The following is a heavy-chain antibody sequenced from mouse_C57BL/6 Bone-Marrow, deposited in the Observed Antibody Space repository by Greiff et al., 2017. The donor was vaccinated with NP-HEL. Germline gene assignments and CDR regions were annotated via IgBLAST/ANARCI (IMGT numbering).Heavy chain of an antibody. Sequence: QVQLQQSGAELARPGASVKLFCKASGYTFTSYGISWVKQRTGQGLEWIGEIYPRSGNTYYNEKFKGKATLTADKSSSTAYMELRSLTSEDSAVYFCARQAYYYGSSYYFDYWGQGTTLTVSS. J-gene: IGHJ2*01. V-gene: IGHV1-81*01. D-gene: IGHD1-1*01. CDR1: GYTFTSYG. CDR2: IYPRSGNT. CDR3: ARQAYYYGSSYYFDY.